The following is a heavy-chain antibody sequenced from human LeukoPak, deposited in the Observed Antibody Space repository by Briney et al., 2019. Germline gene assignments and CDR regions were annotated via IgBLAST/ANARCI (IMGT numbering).Heavy chain of an antibody. Sequence: GGSLRLSCAASGFTFSSYSMNWVRQAPGKGPEWVSFMSGSSNYIYYADSVKGRFTISRDNAKNSLYLQMNRLRAEDTAVYYCARVGSTWSYFDYWGQGTLVTVSS. V-gene: IGHV3-21*01. CDR2: MSGSSNYI. CDR1: GFTFSSYS. D-gene: IGHD6-13*01. CDR3: ARVGSTWSYFDY. J-gene: IGHJ4*02.